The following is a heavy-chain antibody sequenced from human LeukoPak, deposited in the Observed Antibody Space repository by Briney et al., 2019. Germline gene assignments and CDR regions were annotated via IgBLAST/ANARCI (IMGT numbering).Heavy chain of an antibody. CDR3: ARRIAAAGTGAFDI. CDR2: MNPNRGNT. CDR1: GYTFTSYD. Sequence: ASVKVSCKASGYTFTSYDINWVRQATGQGLERMGWMNPNRGNTGYAQKFQGRVTITRNTSISTAYMELSSLRSEDTAVYYCARRIAAAGTGAFDIWGQGTMVTVSS. V-gene: IGHV1-8*03. D-gene: IGHD6-13*01. J-gene: IGHJ3*02.